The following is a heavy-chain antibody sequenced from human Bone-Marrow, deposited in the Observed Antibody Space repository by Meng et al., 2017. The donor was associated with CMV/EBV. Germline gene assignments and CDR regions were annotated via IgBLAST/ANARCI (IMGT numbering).Heavy chain of an antibody. D-gene: IGHD3-10*01. V-gene: IGHV3-15*01. Sequence: GESLKISCAASGFTFSNAWMNWVRQAPGKGLEWVGRIKSKTDGGTTDYAAPVKGRFTISRDNSKNTLYLQMDSLRAEDTAVYFCARGYGSGSYRGDWGQGTRVTVSS. CDR3: ARGYGSGSYRGD. CDR2: IKSKTDGGTT. J-gene: IGHJ4*02. CDR1: GFTFSNAW.